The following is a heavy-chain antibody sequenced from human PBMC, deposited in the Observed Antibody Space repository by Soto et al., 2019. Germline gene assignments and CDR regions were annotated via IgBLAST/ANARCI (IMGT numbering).Heavy chain of an antibody. CDR2: IYSGGST. D-gene: IGHD2-8*01. CDR1: GFTVSSNY. Sequence: EVQLVESGGGLVQPGGSLRLSCAASGFTVSSNYMSWVRQAPGKGLEWVSVIYSGGSTYYADSVKGRFTISRDNSKNTLYLQMNSLRAEDTAVYYCARGACTNGVCHYYYYMEVWGKGTTVTVSS. V-gene: IGHV3-66*01. J-gene: IGHJ6*03. CDR3: ARGACTNGVCHYYYYMEV.